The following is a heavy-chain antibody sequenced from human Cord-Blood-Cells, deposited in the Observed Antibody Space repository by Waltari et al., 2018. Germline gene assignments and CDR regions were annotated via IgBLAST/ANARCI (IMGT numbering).Heavy chain of an antibody. J-gene: IGHJ4*02. CDR2: IYPGDSDT. CDR3: ARLLPSYYDFWSGYSAFDY. D-gene: IGHD3-3*01. CDR1: GYSFTSYW. V-gene: IGHV5-51*01. Sequence: EVQLVQSGAEVKKPGESLKISCKGSGYSFTSYWIGWVRQMPGKGLEWMGIIYPGDSDTRYSPSFQGQVTSSADKSISTAYLQWSSLKASDTAMYYCARLLPSYYDFWSGYSAFDYWGQGTLVTVSS.